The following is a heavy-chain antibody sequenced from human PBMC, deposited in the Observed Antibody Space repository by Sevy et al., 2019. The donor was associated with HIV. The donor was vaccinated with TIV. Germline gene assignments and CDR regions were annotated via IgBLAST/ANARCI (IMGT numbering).Heavy chain of an antibody. V-gene: IGHV3-7*01. CDR1: GFTFSDYW. D-gene: IGHD5-18*01. CDR2: MKEDGSDK. Sequence: GGSLRLSCAASGFTFSDYWMSWVRQAPGKGLEWVATMKEDGSDKDCVDSVKGRYTISRDNAKNSLNLQVNSLRAEDTAVYYCVREGVGGYSYSLDCWGQGTLVTVSS. CDR3: VREGVGGYSYSLDC. J-gene: IGHJ4*02.